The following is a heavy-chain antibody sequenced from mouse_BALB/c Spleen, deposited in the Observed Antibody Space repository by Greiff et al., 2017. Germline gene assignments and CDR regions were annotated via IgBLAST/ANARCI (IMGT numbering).Heavy chain of an antibody. CDR1: GYTFSSYW. CDR2: ILPGSGST. Sequence: VQLQQSGAELMKPGASVKISCKATGYTFSSYWIEWVKQRPGHGLEWIGEILPGSGSTNYNEKFKGKATFTADTSSNTAYMQLSSLTSEDSAVYYCARNYGNYYYAMDYWGQGTSVTVAS. D-gene: IGHD2-1*01. CDR3: ARNYGNYYYAMDY. V-gene: IGHV1-9*01. J-gene: IGHJ4*01.